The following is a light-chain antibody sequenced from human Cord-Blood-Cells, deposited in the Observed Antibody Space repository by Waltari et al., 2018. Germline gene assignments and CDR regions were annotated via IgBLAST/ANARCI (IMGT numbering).Light chain of an antibody. CDR1: QGISSY. J-gene: IGKJ3*01. Sequence: DIQLTQSPSFLSASVGDRVTITCRASQGISSYLAWYQQKPGKAPKLLIYAASTLQSGGPSRFSGSGSVTEFTLTSSSLQPEDFATYYCQQLNSYPLTFGPGTKVDIK. CDR2: AAS. V-gene: IGKV1-9*01. CDR3: QQLNSYPLT.